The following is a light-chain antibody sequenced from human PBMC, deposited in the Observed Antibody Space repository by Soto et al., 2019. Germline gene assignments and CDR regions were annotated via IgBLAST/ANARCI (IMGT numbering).Light chain of an antibody. CDR3: QVFVNPPLYP. CDR1: QSVTSDY. V-gene: IGKV3-20*01. Sequence: ETVLTQSPDSLSLSPGERATLSCRASQSVTSDYLNWYQQKPGQAPRLLIYGASSRANGIPDRFSGSGSGTDFTLTISRLEPEDFAVYYCQVFVNPPLYPFGQGTKLQIK. J-gene: IGKJ2*01. CDR2: GAS.